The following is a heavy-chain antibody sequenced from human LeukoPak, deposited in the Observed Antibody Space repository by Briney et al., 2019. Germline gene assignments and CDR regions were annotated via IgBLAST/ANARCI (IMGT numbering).Heavy chain of an antibody. CDR1: GYTFTSYG. CDR2: ISAYNGNT. Sequence: ASVKVSCKASGYTFTSYGISWVRQAPGQGLEWMGWISAYNGNTNYAQKLQGRVTMTTDTSTSTAYMELRSLRSDDTAVYYCARLGSYCSSTSCYLRYYYYYMDVWGKGTTVTVSS. D-gene: IGHD2-2*01. CDR3: ARLGSYCSSTSCYLRYYYYYMDV. V-gene: IGHV1-18*01. J-gene: IGHJ6*03.